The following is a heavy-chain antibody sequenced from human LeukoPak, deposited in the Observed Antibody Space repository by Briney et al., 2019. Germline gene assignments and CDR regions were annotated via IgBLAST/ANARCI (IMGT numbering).Heavy chain of an antibody. J-gene: IGHJ6*02. CDR2: IWYDGSNK. CDR3: ARDYSSGWYGQPYYYYGMDV. Sequence: GGSLRLPCAASGFTFSSYGMHWVRQAPGKGLEWVAVIWYDGSNKYYADSVKGRFTISRDNSKNTLYLQMNSLRAEDTAVYYCARDYSSGWYGQPYYYYGMDVWGQGTTVTVSS. D-gene: IGHD6-19*01. CDR1: GFTFSSYG. V-gene: IGHV3-33*01.